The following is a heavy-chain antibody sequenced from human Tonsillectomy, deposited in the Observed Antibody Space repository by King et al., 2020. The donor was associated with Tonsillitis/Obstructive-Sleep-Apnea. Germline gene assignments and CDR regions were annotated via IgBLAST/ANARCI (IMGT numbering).Heavy chain of an antibody. CDR3: ARPASEQLVGNYYGMDV. Sequence: QLVQSGAEVKKPGSSVKVSCKASGGTFSSYAISWVRQAPGQGLEWMGGIIPILGIANYAQKFQGRVTITADKSTSTAYMELSSLRSEDTAVYYCARPASEQLVGNYYGMDVWGQGTTVTVSS. J-gene: IGHJ6*02. D-gene: IGHD6-6*01. V-gene: IGHV1-69*10. CDR1: GGTFSSYA. CDR2: IIPILGIA.